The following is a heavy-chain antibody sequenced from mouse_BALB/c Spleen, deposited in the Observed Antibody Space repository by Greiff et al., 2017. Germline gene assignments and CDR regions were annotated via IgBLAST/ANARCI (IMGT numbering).Heavy chain of an antibody. CDR3: ARSHYYYAMDY. CDR2: INPSNGRT. CDR1: GYTFTSYW. J-gene: IGHJ4*01. Sequence: VQLQQPGAELVKPGASVKLSCKASGYTFTSYWMHWVKQRPGQGLEWIGEINPSNGRTNYNEKFKSKATLTVDKSSSTAYMQLSSLTSEDSAVYYCARSHYYYAMDYWGQGTSVTVSS. V-gene: IGHV1S81*02.